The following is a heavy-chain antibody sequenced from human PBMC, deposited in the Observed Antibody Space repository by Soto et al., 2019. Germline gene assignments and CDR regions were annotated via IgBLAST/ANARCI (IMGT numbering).Heavy chain of an antibody. V-gene: IGHV4-31*03. CDR1: GGSISSGGYY. J-gene: IGHJ3*02. CDR3: ARRRDYDILTGDAFDI. Sequence: ASETLSLTCTVSGGSISSGGYYWSWIRQHPGKGLEWIGYIYYSGSTYYNPSLKSRVTISVDTSKNQFSLKLSSVTAADTAVYYCARRRDYDILTGDAFDIWGQGTMVTVS. D-gene: IGHD3-9*01. CDR2: IYYSGST.